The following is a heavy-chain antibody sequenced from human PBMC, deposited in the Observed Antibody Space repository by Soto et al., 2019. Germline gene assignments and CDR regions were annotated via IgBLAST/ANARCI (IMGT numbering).Heavy chain of an antibody. CDR2: INPAGTIT. D-gene: IGHD3-16*01. CDR3: TSDTFGLRDT. V-gene: IGHV3-74*01. J-gene: IGHJ5*02. Sequence: MQMVESGGGSVQPGGSLRLSCAASGFPFSHYWMHWVRQTPGNGLVWVSRINPAGTITNYADSVEGRFTISRDNADSALFLQMNSLSAEDTAIYYCTSDTFGLRDTWGQGTLVTVYS. CDR1: GFPFSHYW.